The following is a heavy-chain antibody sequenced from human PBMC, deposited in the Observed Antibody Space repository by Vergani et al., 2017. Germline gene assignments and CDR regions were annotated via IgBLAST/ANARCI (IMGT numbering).Heavy chain of an antibody. D-gene: IGHD1-26*01. Sequence: QVQLQQWGAGLLKPSETLSLTCAVYGGSFSGYYWSWIRQPPGKGLEWIGEINHSGSTNYNPSLKSRVTISVDTSKNQFSLKLSSVTAADTAAYYCAGIVGATRNYYYYMDVWGKGTTVTVSS. CDR1: GGSFSGYY. CDR2: INHSGST. CDR3: AGIVGATRNYYYYMDV. V-gene: IGHV4-34*01. J-gene: IGHJ6*03.